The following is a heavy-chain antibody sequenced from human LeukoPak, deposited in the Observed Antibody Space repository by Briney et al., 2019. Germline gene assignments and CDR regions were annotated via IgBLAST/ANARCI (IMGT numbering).Heavy chain of an antibody. J-gene: IGHJ4*02. CDR2: INSDGSST. CDR1: GFTFSSYW. D-gene: IGHD2-2*01. V-gene: IGHV3-74*01. Sequence: PGGSLRLSCAASGFTFSSYWMHWVRQAPGKGLVWVSRINSDGSSTNYADSVKGRFTISRDNAKNSLYLQMNSLRAEDTAVYYCARGRGCSSMSCYPDYWGQGTLVTVSS. CDR3: ARGRGCSSMSCYPDY.